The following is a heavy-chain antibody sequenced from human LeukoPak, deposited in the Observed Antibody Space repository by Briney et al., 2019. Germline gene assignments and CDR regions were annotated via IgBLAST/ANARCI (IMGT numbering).Heavy chain of an antibody. CDR1: GYSFTSYW. CDR3: ARHPPGSTAFDP. J-gene: IGHJ5*02. CDR2: IYPRDSDT. Sequence: GESLKISCKGSGYSFTSYWIGLVRQMPGKGLEWMGIIYPRDSDTRYSPSFQGQATISADNSISTAYLQWSSLKASDTAMYYCARHPPGSTAFDPWGQGTLVTVSS. D-gene: IGHD4-17*01. V-gene: IGHV5-51*01.